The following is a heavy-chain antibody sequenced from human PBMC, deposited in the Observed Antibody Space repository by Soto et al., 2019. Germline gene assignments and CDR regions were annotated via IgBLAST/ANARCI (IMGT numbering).Heavy chain of an antibody. D-gene: IGHD3-22*01. V-gene: IGHV1-58*02. CDR1: GFTFINSV. J-gene: IGHJ4*02. CDR3: AAGSNSDISGYYYVDY. Sequence: QMQLVQSGPEVKKPGTSVKVSCKASGFTFINSVMQWVRQARGQRLEWIGWIVVGSGNTNYAQNFQERVTITRDMSTNTAYMELSSLRSEDTAVYYCAAGSNSDISGYYYVDYWGQGTLVTVSS. CDR2: IVVGSGNT.